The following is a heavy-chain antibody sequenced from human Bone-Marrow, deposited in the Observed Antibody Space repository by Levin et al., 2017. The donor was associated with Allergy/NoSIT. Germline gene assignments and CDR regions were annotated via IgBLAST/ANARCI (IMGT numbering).Heavy chain of an antibody. CDR3: ARLGLGYCSAGRCYGLDV. V-gene: IGHV4-39*01. CDR2: IFYTGST. D-gene: IGHD2-15*01. Sequence: KASETLSLTCTASGDTIHTHEYYWAWIRQSPGKGLEWIGNIFYTGSTIRNPSLQSRVTLSVALSENQFSLRLSSVTAADTGVYYCARLGLGYCSAGRCYGLDVWGPGTTVSVSS. CDR1: GDTIHTHEYY. J-gene: IGHJ6*02.